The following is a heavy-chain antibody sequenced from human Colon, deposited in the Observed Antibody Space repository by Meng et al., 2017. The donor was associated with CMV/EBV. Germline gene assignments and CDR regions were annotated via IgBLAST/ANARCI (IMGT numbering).Heavy chain of an antibody. CDR3: ARDFITGRTPYYYGLDV. V-gene: IGHV1-69*10. Sequence: SVKVSCKATGGTFSSYGIIWVRQAPGQGLEWMGGVIPMLGIVTYSQRFKGRVTITADKSTTTSTEFMDLSSLTSEDTAVYYCARDFITGRTPYYYGLDVWGQGTTVTVSS. CDR1: GGTFSSYG. D-gene: IGHD1/OR15-1a*01. CDR2: VIPMLGIV. J-gene: IGHJ6*02.